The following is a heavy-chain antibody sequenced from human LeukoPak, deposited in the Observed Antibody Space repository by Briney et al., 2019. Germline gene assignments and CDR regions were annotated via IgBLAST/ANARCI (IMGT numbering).Heavy chain of an antibody. CDR2: IYYSGNT. D-gene: IGHD2/OR15-2a*01. J-gene: IGHJ4*02. CDR1: GDSISSSGGSY. CDR3: ASAPHVNYFDF. Sequence: PSETLSLTCSVSGDSISSSGGSYWTWIRRPPGKGLEWIGYIYYSGNTYYSPSLKSRVTISMDRSKNQFSLILNSVTAADTAVYYCASAPHVNYFDFWGQGALVTVSA. V-gene: IGHV4-30-2*01.